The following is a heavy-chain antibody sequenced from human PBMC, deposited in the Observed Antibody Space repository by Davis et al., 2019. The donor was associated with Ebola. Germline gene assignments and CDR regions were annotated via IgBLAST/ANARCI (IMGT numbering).Heavy chain of an antibody. CDR2: ISSSSSYI. V-gene: IGHV3-21*04. J-gene: IGHJ4*02. CDR3: TSGIAARPDFDY. CDR1: GFTFSSYS. D-gene: IGHD6-6*01. Sequence: GESLKISCAASGFTFSSYSMNWVRQAPGKGLEWVSSISSSSSYIYYADSVKGRFTISRDNAKNSLYLQMNSLKTEDTAVYYCTSGIAARPDFDYWGQGTLVTVSS.